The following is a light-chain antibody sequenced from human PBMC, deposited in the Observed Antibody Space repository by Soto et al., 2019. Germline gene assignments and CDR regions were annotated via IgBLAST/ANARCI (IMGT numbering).Light chain of an antibody. Sequence: DIQMTQSPSSLSASVGDRVTITCRASQSIATYLNWYQQKPGTAPYLLIFAASSLQSGGPSRFSGSGSGTDFTLTISSLQPEDFAAYYCQQRRRTPPTFGGGTKVEFK. V-gene: IGKV1-39*01. CDR1: QSIATY. CDR2: AAS. J-gene: IGKJ4*01. CDR3: QQRRRTPPT.